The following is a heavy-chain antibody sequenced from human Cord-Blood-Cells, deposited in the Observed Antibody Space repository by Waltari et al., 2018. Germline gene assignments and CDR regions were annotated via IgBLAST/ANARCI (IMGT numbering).Heavy chain of an antibody. V-gene: IGHV4-34*01. J-gene: IGHJ5*02. D-gene: IGHD4-17*01. CDR3: ARVAYGDFRFDP. CDR1: GGSFSGYY. Sequence: QVQLQQWGAGLLKPSETLSLTCAVYGGSFSGYYWSWIRQPPGKGLEWIGEINHSGSTNYNPSLKSRVTISVDTSKNQFSLKLSSVTAADTAVYYCARVAYGDFRFDPWGQGTLVTVSS. CDR2: INHSGST.